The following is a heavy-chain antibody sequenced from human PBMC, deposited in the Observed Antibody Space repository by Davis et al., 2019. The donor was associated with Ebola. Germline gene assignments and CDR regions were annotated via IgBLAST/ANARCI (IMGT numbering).Heavy chain of an antibody. CDR1: GYSFATYW. CDR2: IYPGDSDT. Sequence: GESLKISCKGSGYSFATYWIAWVRQMPGKGLEWMGIIYPGDSDTRYSPSFQGQVTISADKSISTAYLQWSSLKASDTAMYYCARHPNYYDSSGYYYGEDAFDIWGQGTMVTVSS. J-gene: IGHJ3*02. V-gene: IGHV5-51*01. CDR3: ARHPNYYDSSGYYYGEDAFDI. D-gene: IGHD3-22*01.